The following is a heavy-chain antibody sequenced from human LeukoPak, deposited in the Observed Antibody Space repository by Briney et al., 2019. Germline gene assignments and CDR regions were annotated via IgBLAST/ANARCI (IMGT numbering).Heavy chain of an antibody. V-gene: IGHV4-59*08. CDR2: IYYSGST. CDR3: ARHTYYYYGMDV. CDR1: GGSISSYY. Sequence: TPSETLSLTCTVSGGSISSYYWSWIRQPPGKGLEWIGYIYYSGSTNYNPSLKSRVTISVDTSKNQFSLKLSTVTAADTAVYYCARHTYYYYGMDVWGQGTTVTVSS. J-gene: IGHJ6*02.